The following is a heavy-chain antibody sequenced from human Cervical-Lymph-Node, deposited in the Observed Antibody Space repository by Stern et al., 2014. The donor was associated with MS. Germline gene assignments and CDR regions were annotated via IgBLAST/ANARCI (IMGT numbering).Heavy chain of an antibody. CDR1: GGSISSSHW. V-gene: IGHV4-4*02. CDR3: AREDAVVTGVDS. J-gene: IGHJ4*02. CDR2: IYHSGST. Sequence: VQLVESGPGLVKPSGTLSLTCAVSGGSISSSHWWTWVRQPPGKGLEWIGEIYHSGSTNYIPSLKSRFTISVDKSKNQFSLNLSSVTAADTAVYYCAREDAVVTGVDSWGQGTLVTVSS. D-gene: IGHD4-23*01.